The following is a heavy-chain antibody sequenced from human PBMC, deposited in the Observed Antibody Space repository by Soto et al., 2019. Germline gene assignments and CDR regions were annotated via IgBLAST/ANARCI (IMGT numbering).Heavy chain of an antibody. CDR3: ARVLSGAAAFYYYGMDV. J-gene: IGHJ6*02. D-gene: IGHD6-13*01. CDR1: GFTVSSNF. V-gene: IGHV3-66*01. Sequence: GGSLRLSCAASGFTVSSNFMSWVRQAPGKGLGWVSIIYSGGSTYYADSVKGRFTISRDNSKNTLYLQMNSLRAEDTAVYYCARVLSGAAAFYYYGMDVWGQGTTVTVSS. CDR2: IYSGGST.